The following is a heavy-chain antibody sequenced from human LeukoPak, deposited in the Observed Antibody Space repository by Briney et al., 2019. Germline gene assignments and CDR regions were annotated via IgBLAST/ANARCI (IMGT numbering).Heavy chain of an antibody. V-gene: IGHV1-2*02. Sequence: GASVKVSCKASGYTFTGYYMHWVRQAPGQGLEWMGWINPNSGGTNYAQKFQGRVTMTRDTSISTAYMELSRLRSDDTAVYYCARDNPGLELLGIDYWGQGTLVTVSS. D-gene: IGHD1-7*01. CDR2: INPNSGGT. CDR1: GYTFTGYY. J-gene: IGHJ4*02. CDR3: ARDNPGLELLGIDY.